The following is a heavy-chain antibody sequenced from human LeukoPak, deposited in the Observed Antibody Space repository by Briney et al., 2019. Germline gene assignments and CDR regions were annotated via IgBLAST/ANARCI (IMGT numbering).Heavy chain of an antibody. V-gene: IGHV4-39*07. J-gene: IGHJ4*02. D-gene: IGHD3-22*01. Sequence: SETLSLTCTVSGGSISSSSYYWGWIRQPPGKGLEWIGSIYYSGSTYYNPSLKSRVTISVDTSKNQFSLKLSSVTAADTAVYYCYRSMIVVVPDYWGQGTLVTVSS. CDR1: GGSISSSSYY. CDR2: IYYSGST. CDR3: YRSMIVVVPDY.